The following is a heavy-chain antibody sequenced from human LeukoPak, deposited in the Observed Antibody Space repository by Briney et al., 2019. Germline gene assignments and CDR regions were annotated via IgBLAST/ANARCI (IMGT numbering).Heavy chain of an antibody. CDR3: ARRGYGDYAPFDY. CDR2: IWYDGSNK. V-gene: IGHV3-33*01. D-gene: IGHD4-17*01. Sequence: GGSLRLSCAASGFTFSSYGMHWVRQAPGKGLVWLAVIWYDGSNKYYADSVKGRFTISRDNSKNTLYLQMNSLRAEDTAVYYCARRGYGDYAPFDYWGQGTLVTVSS. J-gene: IGHJ4*02. CDR1: GFTFSSYG.